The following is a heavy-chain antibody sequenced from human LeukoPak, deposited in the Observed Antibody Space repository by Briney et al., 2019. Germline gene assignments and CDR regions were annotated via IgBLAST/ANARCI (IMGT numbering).Heavy chain of an antibody. CDR3: ARKFRSYYYGSGSPTYFYY. CDR2: LIHSGST. CDR1: GGSFSGYY. Sequence: SETLSLTCAVYGGSFSGYYWSWSRQPPGKGPEWIGELIHSGSTNYNPSLKSRVTISVDTSKIQFSLKLSSVTAADTAVYYCARKFRSYYYGSGSPTYFYYWGQGTLVTVSS. V-gene: IGHV4-34*12. J-gene: IGHJ4*02. D-gene: IGHD3-10*01.